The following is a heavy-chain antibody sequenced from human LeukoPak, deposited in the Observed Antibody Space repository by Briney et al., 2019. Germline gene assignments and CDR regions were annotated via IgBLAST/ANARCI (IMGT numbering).Heavy chain of an antibody. CDR1: GGSISSGGYY. CDR2: IYYSGST. CDR3: ALGYCGGGSCYAREYFQH. D-gene: IGHD2-15*01. Sequence: PSETLSLTCTVSGGSISSGGYYWTWVRQHPGKGLEWIGYIYYSGSTYYNPSLKSRVTISVDTSKNQFSLKLSSVTAADTAVYYCALGYCGGGSCYAREYFQHWGQGTLVTVSS. J-gene: IGHJ1*01. V-gene: IGHV4-31*03.